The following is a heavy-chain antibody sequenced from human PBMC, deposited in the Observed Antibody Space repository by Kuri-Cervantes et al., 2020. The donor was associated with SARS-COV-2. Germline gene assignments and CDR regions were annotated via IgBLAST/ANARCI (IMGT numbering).Heavy chain of an antibody. CDR2: IYPGDSDT. CDR3: ATLPYCTDGTCYRGVDY. V-gene: IGHV5-51*01. D-gene: IGHD2-8*01. J-gene: IGHJ4*02. Sequence: GGPLRSSCKAPGYTFSYNWSGWVRQMPGKGLEWMGIIYPGDSDTRYSPSFQGQVTISADESISTTYLQWSSLKASDTAIYYCATLPYCTDGTCYRGVDYWGQGTLVTVSS. CDR1: GYTFSYNW.